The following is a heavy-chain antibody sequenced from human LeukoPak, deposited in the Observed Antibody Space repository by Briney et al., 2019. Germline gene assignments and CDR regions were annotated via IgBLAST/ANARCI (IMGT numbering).Heavy chain of an antibody. Sequence: SETLSLTCDVSGYSISSGYYWGWIRQPPGKGLEWIGSIYHSGSTYYNPSLKSRVTISVDTSKNQFSLKLSSVTAADTAVYYCARLKYSSSHFDYWGQGTLVTVSS. J-gene: IGHJ4*02. CDR3: ARLKYSSSHFDY. CDR1: GYSISSGYY. D-gene: IGHD6-6*01. CDR2: IYHSGST. V-gene: IGHV4-38-2*01.